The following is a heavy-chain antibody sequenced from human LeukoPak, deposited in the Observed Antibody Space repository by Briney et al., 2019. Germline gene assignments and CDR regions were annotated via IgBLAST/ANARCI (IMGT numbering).Heavy chain of an antibody. CDR1: GFIFNNYA. CDR3: AKGPRPDISVAHTLER. Sequence: PGESLILSCATSGFIFNNYAMTWVRQAPGEGLEWVSTISGRGDSTYDADSVRGRFTISRDNSQNSLYLQMNSLRAEDTAVYYCAKGPRPDISVAHTLERWGQGTLVTVSS. CDR2: ISGRGDST. D-gene: IGHD6-19*01. V-gene: IGHV3-23*01. J-gene: IGHJ4*02.